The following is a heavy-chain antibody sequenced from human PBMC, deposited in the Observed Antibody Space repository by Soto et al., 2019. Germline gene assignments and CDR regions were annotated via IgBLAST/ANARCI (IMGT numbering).Heavy chain of an antibody. CDR3: ARAGYCSGGTCFHGNCDY. J-gene: IGHJ4*02. V-gene: IGHV1-46*01. CDR1: GYTFTTYY. D-gene: IGHD2-15*01. CDR2: INPNGGST. Sequence: QVQLVQSGAEVKRPGASVKVSCKASGYTFTTYYMHWVRQAPGQGLEWLGIINPNGGSTTYAQKFKGRVTMTRETSTSTVYLELSSLRSEDTAVYYCARAGYCSGGTCFHGNCDYWGQGTLVTVSA.